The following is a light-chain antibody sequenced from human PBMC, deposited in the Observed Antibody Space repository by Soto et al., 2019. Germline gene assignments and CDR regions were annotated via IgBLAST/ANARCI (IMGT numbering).Light chain of an antibody. Sequence: QSALTQPASVSGSPGQSITISCTGTSSDVGGYNYVSWYQHHPGKAPKLMIYDVNNRPSGISNRFFGSKSGNTASLTISGLQTEDEADYYCSSYSSSGTLYVFGTGNKLTVL. CDR3: SSYSSSGTLYV. J-gene: IGLJ1*01. V-gene: IGLV2-14*01. CDR1: SSDVGGYNY. CDR2: DVN.